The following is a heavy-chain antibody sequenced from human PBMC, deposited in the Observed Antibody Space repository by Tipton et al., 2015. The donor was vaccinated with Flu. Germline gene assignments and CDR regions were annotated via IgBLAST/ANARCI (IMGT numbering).Heavy chain of an antibody. Sequence: TLSLTCSVSDDSITSYYWSWIRQPPGKGLEWIGYIYYSGGTNYNPSLQSRLTISVDSSKNQLSLKLTSVTAADTAVYFCARFVGFGYYYHGLDVWGQGAAVTVSS. CDR1: DDSITSYY. CDR2: IYYSGGT. CDR3: ARFVGFGYYYHGLDV. D-gene: IGHD1-26*01. J-gene: IGHJ6*02. V-gene: IGHV4-59*01.